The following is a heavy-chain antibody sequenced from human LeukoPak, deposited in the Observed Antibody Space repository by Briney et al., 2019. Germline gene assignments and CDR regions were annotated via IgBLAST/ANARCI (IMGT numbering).Heavy chain of an antibody. J-gene: IGHJ4*02. CDR3: AKDSLWLGESQSSVHY. Sequence: GGSLTLPCAASGFTFSSYEMNWLRQAPGKGLEWVSYISSSGTTIYYADSVKGRFTISRDNAKNSLYLQMNSLRAEDTAVYYCAKDSLWLGESQSSVHYWGQGTLVTVSS. CDR1: GFTFSSYE. D-gene: IGHD3-10*01. V-gene: IGHV3-48*03. CDR2: ISSSGTTI.